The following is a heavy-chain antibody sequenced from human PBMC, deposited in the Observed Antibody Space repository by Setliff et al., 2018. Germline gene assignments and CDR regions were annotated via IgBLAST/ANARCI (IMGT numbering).Heavy chain of an antibody. CDR2: IGPNGGST. D-gene: IGHD7-27*01. CDR1: GFTFNTYT. V-gene: IGHV3-64*04. Sequence: PGGSLRLSCSASGFTFNTYTMHWVRQAPGKGLEYVSSIGPNGGSTYYANSVKGRFTISRDRSKNPPFLQMNSLRAEDTAVYYCVRDLHWGFDYWGLGTLVTVSS. J-gene: IGHJ4*02. CDR3: VRDLHWGFDY.